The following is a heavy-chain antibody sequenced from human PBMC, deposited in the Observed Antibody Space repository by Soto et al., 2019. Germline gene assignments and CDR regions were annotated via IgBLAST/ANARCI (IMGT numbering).Heavy chain of an antibody. CDR2: VFHTGNT. D-gene: IGHD3-9*01. CDR1: GGSFSDAF. Sequence: QVHLQQWGAGLLKPSGTLSLTCAVSGGSFSDAFWSWVRQSPGRGLEWIGEVFHTGNTNYNPSLKSRVTLSVDTAKNQFSLRLTSVTAADSDVYYCARAPRELLAEGPLFLYYYYGLDVWGQGTTVTVSS. V-gene: IGHV4-34*12. J-gene: IGHJ6*02. CDR3: ARAPRELLAEGPLFLYYYYGLDV.